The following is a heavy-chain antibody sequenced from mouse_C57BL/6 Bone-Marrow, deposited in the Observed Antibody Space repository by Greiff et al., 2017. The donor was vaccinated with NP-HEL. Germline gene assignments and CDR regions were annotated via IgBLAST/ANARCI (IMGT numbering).Heavy chain of an antibody. D-gene: IGHD1-1*01. J-gene: IGHJ4*01. V-gene: IGHV1-82*01. CDR1: GYAFSSSW. CDR2: IYPGDGDT. CDR3: ASWTYYYGSSYAMDY. Sequence: QVHVKQSGPELVKPGASVKISCKASGYAFSSSWMNWVKQRPGKGLEWIGRIYPGDGDTNYNGKFKGKATLTADKSSSTAYMQLSSLTSEDSAVYFCASWTYYYGSSYAMDYWGQGTSVTVSS.